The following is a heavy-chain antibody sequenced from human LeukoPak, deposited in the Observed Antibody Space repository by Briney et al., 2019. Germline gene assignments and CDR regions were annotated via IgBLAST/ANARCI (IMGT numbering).Heavy chain of an antibody. Sequence: GGSLRLSCAASGFTFSSFGMHWVRQAPGPGLEWVTVTSYDGNEKYYADSVKGRFTISRDNSKNTVYLQMNSLRAEDTAVYYCATGGTRAATGRMGFWGQGTLVTVSS. J-gene: IGHJ4*02. D-gene: IGHD6-25*01. CDR2: TSYDGNEK. CDR3: ATGGTRAATGRMGF. V-gene: IGHV3-30*03. CDR1: GFTFSSFG.